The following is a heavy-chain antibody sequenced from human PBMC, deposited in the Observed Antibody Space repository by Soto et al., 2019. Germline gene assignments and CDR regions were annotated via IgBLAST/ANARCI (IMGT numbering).Heavy chain of an antibody. CDR1: CDTFNSYS. CDR2: VNPIVSMS. Sequence: GASVKVSCKASCDTFNSYSINWVRQAPGLGLEWMGRVNPIVSMSNYAQKFQGRVTKTADKSTSTAYMELSSLRSEDTAIYYCASSYGSGYRAFDYWGQGALVTVSS. CDR3: ASSYGSGYRAFDY. V-gene: IGHV1-69*02. D-gene: IGHD3-10*01. J-gene: IGHJ4*02.